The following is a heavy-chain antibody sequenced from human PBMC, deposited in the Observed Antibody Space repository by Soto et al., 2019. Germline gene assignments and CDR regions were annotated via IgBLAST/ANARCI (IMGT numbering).Heavy chain of an antibody. CDR1: GYTFTSYY. CDR3: ARAYGDYEIGYYFDY. J-gene: IGHJ4*02. V-gene: IGHV1-46*03. CDR2: INPSGGST. Sequence: ASVKVSCKASGYTFTSYYMHWVRQAPGQGLEWMGIINPSGGSTSYAQKFQGRVTMTRDTSTSTVYMELSSLRSEDTAVYYCARAYGDYEIGYYFDYWGQGTLVTVSS. D-gene: IGHD4-17*01.